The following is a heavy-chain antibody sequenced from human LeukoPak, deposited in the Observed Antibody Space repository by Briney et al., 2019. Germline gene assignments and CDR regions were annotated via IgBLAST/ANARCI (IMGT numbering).Heavy chain of an antibody. CDR1: GFTFSSYS. CDR2: ISSSSTYI. J-gene: IGHJ3*02. CDR3: ARDSPRYCSSTSCHGDAFDI. V-gene: IGHV3-21*01. Sequence: GGSLRLSCAASGFTFSSYSMNWVGQTAGKGLEWVSSISSSSTYIYYADSLKGRFTISRDNAKNSLYLQMNSLRAEDTAVYYCARDSPRYCSSTSCHGDAFDIWGQGTMVTVSS. D-gene: IGHD2-2*01.